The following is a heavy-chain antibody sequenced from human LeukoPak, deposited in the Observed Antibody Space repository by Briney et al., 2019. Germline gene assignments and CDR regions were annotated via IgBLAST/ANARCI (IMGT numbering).Heavy chain of an antibody. CDR3: ARSLYSSSAHLDY. V-gene: IGHV4-59*01. CDR2: IYYSGST. Sequence: SETLSLTCTVSVGSISSYYWSWIRQPPGKGLEWIGYIYYSGSTNYNPSLKSRVTISVDTSKNQFSLKLSSVTAADTAVYYCARSLYSSSAHLDYWGQGTPVTVSS. J-gene: IGHJ4*02. CDR1: VGSISSYY. D-gene: IGHD6-13*01.